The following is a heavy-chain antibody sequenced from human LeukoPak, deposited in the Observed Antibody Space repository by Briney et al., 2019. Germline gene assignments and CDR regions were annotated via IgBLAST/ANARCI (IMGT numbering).Heavy chain of an antibody. CDR1: GFTFDNYG. J-gene: IGHJ3*02. Sequence: SGGSLRFSCAASGFTFDNYGMSWVRQAPGKGLEWVSGINWNGGSTGYADSVKGRFTISRDNAKNSLYLQMNSLRAEDTALYYCARIDTYYYDSSGSYSAFDIWAQGTIVTVSS. CDR3: ARIDTYYYDSSGSYSAFDI. D-gene: IGHD3-22*01. CDR2: INWNGGST. V-gene: IGHV3-20*04.